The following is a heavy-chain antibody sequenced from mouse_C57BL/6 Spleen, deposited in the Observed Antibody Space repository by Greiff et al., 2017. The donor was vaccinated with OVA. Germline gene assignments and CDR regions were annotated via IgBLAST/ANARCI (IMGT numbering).Heavy chain of an antibody. V-gene: IGHV1-62-2*01. Sequence: QVHVKQSGAELVKPGASVKLSCKASGYTFTEYTIHWVKQRSGQGLEWIGRFYPGSGSIKYNEKFKDKATLTADKSSSTVYMELSRLTSEDSAVYFCARHEDQDSNWNYAMDYWGQGTSVTVSS. J-gene: IGHJ4*01. CDR1: GYTFTEYT. D-gene: IGHD2-5*01. CDR3: ARHEDQDSNWNYAMDY. CDR2: FYPGSGSI.